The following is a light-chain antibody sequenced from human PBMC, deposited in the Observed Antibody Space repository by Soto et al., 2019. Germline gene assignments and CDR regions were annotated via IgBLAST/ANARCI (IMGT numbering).Light chain of an antibody. CDR3: CSYGGGNNFYV. J-gene: IGLJ1*01. CDR2: GNS. V-gene: IGLV1-40*01. Sequence: QSVLTQPPSVSGAPGQRVTISCTGSSSNIGAGYDVHWYQQLPGTAPKLLIYGNSNRPSGVPDRFSGSKSGNTASLTVSGLQAEDEGDYYCCSYGGGNNFYVFGTGTKVTVL. CDR1: SSNIGAGYD.